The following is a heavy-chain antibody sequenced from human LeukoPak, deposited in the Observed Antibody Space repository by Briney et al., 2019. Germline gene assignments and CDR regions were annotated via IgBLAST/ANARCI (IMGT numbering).Heavy chain of an antibody. J-gene: IGHJ4*02. CDR2: ISSNGGST. V-gene: IGHV3-64*01. D-gene: IGHD2-2*01. CDR1: GFTFSSYA. Sequence: PGGSLRLSCAASGFTFSSYAMHWVRQAPGKGLEYVSAISSNGGSTYYANSVKGRFTISSDNSKNTLYLQMGSLRAEDMAVYYCARGLSHCSSTSCYVLSYWGQGTLVTVSS. CDR3: ARGLSHCSSTSCYVLSY.